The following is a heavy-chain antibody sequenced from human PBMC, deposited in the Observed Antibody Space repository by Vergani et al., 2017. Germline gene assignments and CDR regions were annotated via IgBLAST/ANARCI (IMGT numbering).Heavy chain of an antibody. CDR3: AKGPIAAASTRAXFDY. V-gene: IGHV3-23*01. CDR1: GFTFSSYA. CDR2: ISGSGGST. J-gene: IGHJ4*02. D-gene: IGHD6-13*01. Sequence: EVQLLESGGGLVQPGGSLRLSCAASGFTFSSYAMSWVRQAPGKGLEWVSAISGSGGSTYYADSVKGRFTISRDNSKNTLYLQMNGLRAEDTAVYYCAKGPIAAASTRAXFDYWGQGTLVTVSS.